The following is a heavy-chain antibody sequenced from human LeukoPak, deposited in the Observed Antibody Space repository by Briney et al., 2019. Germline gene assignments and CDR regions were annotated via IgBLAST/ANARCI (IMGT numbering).Heavy chain of an antibody. D-gene: IGHD1-26*01. J-gene: IGHJ4*02. CDR1: GGSISSYY. CDR3: AKDGIVGATTYFIY. V-gene: IGHV3-23*01. CDR2: ISGSGGST. Sequence: ETLSLTCTVSGGSISSYYWSWVRQAPGKGLEWVSAISGSGGSTYYADSAKGRFTISRDNSKNTLYLQMNSLRAEDTAVYYCAKDGIVGATTYFIYWGQGTLVTVSS.